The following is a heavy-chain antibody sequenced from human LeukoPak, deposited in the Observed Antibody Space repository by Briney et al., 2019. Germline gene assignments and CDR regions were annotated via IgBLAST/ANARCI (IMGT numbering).Heavy chain of an antibody. J-gene: IGHJ4*02. D-gene: IGHD1-1*01. Sequence: SETLSLTCSVSGGSISSSTYYWGWIRQPPRKGLEWIGSIYYSGSTHYNPSLKSRVTISVDTSKNQFSLKLSSVTAADTAVYYCARPDRRYHWNGYFDYWGQGTLGTVSS. CDR1: GGSISSSTYY. CDR2: IYYSGST. CDR3: ARPDRRYHWNGYFDY. V-gene: IGHV4-39*01.